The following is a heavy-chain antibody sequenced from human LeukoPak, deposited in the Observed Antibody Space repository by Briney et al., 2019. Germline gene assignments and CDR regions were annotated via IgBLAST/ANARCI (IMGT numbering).Heavy chain of an antibody. CDR2: INAGNGNT. J-gene: IGHJ4*02. CDR3: ARVYYDSSGYAFGY. V-gene: IGHV1-3*01. D-gene: IGHD3-22*01. Sequence: ASVTVSCMASGYTFTSYAMHWVRPAPGQRLEWMGWINAGNGNTRYSQKFQGRVTITRDTSASTAYMELSSLRSEDTAVYYCARVYYDSSGYAFGYWGQGTLVTVSS. CDR1: GYTFTSYA.